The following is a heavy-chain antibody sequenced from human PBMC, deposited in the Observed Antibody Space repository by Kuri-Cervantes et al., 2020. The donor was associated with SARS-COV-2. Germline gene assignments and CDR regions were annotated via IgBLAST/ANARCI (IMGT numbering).Heavy chain of an antibody. D-gene: IGHD6-6*01. CDR1: GYTFTNYC. CDR2: INPRSGGT. V-gene: IGHV1-2*02. J-gene: IGHJ4*02. Sequence: ASVKVSCKASGYTFTNYCIHWVRQAPGQGLEWMGWINPRSGGTKSARKFQGRVTMTRDTSISTAYLEMKRLTSDDTAVYYCARSYLGWSSSSAVWGQGTLVTVSS. CDR3: ARSYLGWSSSSAV.